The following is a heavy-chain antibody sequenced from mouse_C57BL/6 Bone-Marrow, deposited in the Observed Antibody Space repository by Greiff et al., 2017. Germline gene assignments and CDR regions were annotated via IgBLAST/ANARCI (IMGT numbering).Heavy chain of an antibody. CDR2: ISAGGSYT. CDR1: GFTFSSYA. Sequence: EVMLVESGGGLVKPGGSLKLSCAASGFTFSSYAMSWVRQTPEKRLEWVATISAGGSYTYYPDNVKGRFTISRDNAKNNLYLQMSHRKSEDTAMYYCAREVPYYYGSSPFDYWGQGTTLTVSS. D-gene: IGHD1-1*01. CDR3: AREVPYYYGSSPFDY. V-gene: IGHV5-4*01. J-gene: IGHJ2*01.